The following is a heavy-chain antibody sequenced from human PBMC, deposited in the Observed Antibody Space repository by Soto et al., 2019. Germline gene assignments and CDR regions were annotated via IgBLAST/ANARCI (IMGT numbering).Heavy chain of an antibody. V-gene: IGHV4-39*01. CDR2: IYYSGST. J-gene: IGHJ4*02. CDR3: ARQGRERGFDY. CDR1: GGSISSSSYY. Sequence: SETLSLTCTVSGGSISSSSYYWGWIRQPPGKGLEWIGSIYYSGSTYYNPSLKSRVTISVDTSKNQFSLKLSSVTAADTAVYYCARQGRERGFDYWGQGTLVTVSS. D-gene: IGHD1-26*01.